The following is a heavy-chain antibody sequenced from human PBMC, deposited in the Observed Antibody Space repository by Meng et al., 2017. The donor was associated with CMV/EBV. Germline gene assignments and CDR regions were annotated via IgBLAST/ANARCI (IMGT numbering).Heavy chain of an antibody. V-gene: IGHV1-18*01. CDR3: ARYCSSTSCPVRAFDI. Sequence: ASVKVSCKASGYTFTSYGISWVRQAPGQGLEWMGWISAYNGNTNYAQKLQGRVTMTTDTSTSTAYMELRSLRSDGTAVYYCARYCSSTSCPVRAFDIWGQGTMVTVSS. CDR2: ISAYNGNT. D-gene: IGHD2-2*01. CDR1: GYTFTSYG. J-gene: IGHJ3*02.